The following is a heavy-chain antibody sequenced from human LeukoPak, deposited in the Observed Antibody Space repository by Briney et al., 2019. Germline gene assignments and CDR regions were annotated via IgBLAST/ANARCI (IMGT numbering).Heavy chain of an antibody. CDR3: ARPAVVGATSWFDP. Sequence: GGTLRLSCAASGFTFSSHGMNWVRQAPGKGLEWVSYISSSGSTIYYADSVKGRFTISRDNAKNSLYLQMNSLRAEDTAVYYCARPAVVGATSWFDPWGQGTLVTVSS. V-gene: IGHV3-48*04. D-gene: IGHD1-26*01. CDR2: ISSSGSTI. CDR1: GFTFSSHG. J-gene: IGHJ5*02.